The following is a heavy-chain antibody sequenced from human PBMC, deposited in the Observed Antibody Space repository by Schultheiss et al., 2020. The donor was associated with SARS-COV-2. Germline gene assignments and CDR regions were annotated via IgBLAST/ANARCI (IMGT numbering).Heavy chain of an antibody. V-gene: IGHV3-7*03. CDR3: ARARYSSSWYGKFFGFDP. D-gene: IGHD6-13*01. J-gene: IGHJ5*02. CDR2: IKQDGSEK. Sequence: GGSLRLSCAASGFTFSSYWMSWVRQAPGKGLEWVANIKQDGSEKYYVDSVKGRFTISRDNAKNSLYLQMNSLRAEDTAVYYCARARYSSSWYGKFFGFDPWGQGTLVTVSS. CDR1: GFTFSSYW.